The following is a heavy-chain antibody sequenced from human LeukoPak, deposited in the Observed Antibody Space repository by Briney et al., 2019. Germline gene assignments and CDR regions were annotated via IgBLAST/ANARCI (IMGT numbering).Heavy chain of an antibody. V-gene: IGHV1-18*04. CDR2: ISAYNGNT. Sequence: ASVKVSCKASGYTFTGYFVHWVRQAPGQGLEWMGWISAYNGNTNYAQKLQGRVTMTTDTSTSTAYMELRSLRSDDTAVYYCARYSSSWTGYYYYYMDVWGKGTTVTISS. CDR1: GYTFTGYF. CDR3: ARYSSSWTGYYYYYMDV. J-gene: IGHJ6*03. D-gene: IGHD6-13*01.